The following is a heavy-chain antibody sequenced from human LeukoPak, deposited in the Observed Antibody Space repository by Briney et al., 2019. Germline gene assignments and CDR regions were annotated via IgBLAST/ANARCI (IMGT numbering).Heavy chain of an antibody. V-gene: IGHV3-48*04. Sequence: GGSLRLSCAASGSTFSTYSMNWVRQAPGKGLEWISYMSSGSNTIYYADSVKGRFTISRDNAKNSLFLQMNSLRAEDTAVYYCARDQYYYGSGSYPGNLDFWGQGTLVIVSS. D-gene: IGHD3-10*01. CDR1: GSTFSTYS. CDR3: ARDQYYYGSGSYPGNLDF. CDR2: MSSGSNTI. J-gene: IGHJ4*02.